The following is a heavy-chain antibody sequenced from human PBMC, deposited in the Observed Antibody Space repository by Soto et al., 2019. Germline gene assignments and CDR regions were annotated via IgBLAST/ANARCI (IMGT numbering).Heavy chain of an antibody. CDR2: INAGNGNT. V-gene: IGHV1-3*01. CDR1: GYTFTSYA. CDR3: ARANPIYRGYSGCDYWDLFDY. J-gene: IGHJ4*02. D-gene: IGHD5-12*01. Sequence: ASVKVSCKASGYTFTSYAMHWVRQAPGQRLEWMGWINAGNGNTKYSQKFQGRVTITRDTSASTAYMELSSLRSEDTAVYYCARANPIYRGYSGCDYWDLFDYRGQGSLVIGSS.